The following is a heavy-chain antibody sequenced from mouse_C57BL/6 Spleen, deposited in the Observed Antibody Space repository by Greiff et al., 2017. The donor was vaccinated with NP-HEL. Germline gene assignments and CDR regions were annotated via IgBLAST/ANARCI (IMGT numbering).Heavy chain of an antibody. CDR3: ARRKNSSGPFAY. D-gene: IGHD3-2*02. J-gene: IGHJ3*01. Sequence: EVKLVESGGGLVKPGGSLKLSCAASGFTFSSYTMSWVRQTPEKRLEWVATISGGGGNTYYPDSVKGRFTISRDNAKNTLYLQMSSLRSEDTALYYCARRKNSSGPFAYWGQGTLVTVSA. CDR2: ISGGGGNT. CDR1: GFTFSSYT. V-gene: IGHV5-9*01.